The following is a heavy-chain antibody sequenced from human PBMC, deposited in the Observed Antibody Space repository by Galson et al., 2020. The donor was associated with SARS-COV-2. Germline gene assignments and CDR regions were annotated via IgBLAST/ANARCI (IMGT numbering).Heavy chain of an antibody. Sequence: GGSLRLSCAASGFTFSNYVMSWVRQAPGKGLEWVSSITISGGRTYHADSVKGRFTISRDNSKNKVYLQMNSLRDEDTATYYCARYNSNSYGAGSGLLDYWGQGTLVTVSS. CDR3: ARYNSNSYGAGSGLLDY. V-gene: IGHV3-23*01. CDR2: ITISGGRT. D-gene: IGHD6-13*01. J-gene: IGHJ4*02. CDR1: GFTFSNYV.